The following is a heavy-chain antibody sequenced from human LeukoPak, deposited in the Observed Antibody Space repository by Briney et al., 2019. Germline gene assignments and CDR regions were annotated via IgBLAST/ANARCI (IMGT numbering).Heavy chain of an antibody. D-gene: IGHD1-14*01. CDR3: ASGEAPTGPGPLGL. CDR1: GYNFNTYW. V-gene: IGHV5-51*01. Sequence: GESLKISCKGSGYNFNTYWVAWVRQLPGKGLEWMGIIRPMNSDVRYSPSFQGQVTISADKSISTAYLQWSSLTASDSGMYYCASGEAPTGPGPLGLWGQGTLVTVS. J-gene: IGHJ4*02. CDR2: IRPMNSDV.